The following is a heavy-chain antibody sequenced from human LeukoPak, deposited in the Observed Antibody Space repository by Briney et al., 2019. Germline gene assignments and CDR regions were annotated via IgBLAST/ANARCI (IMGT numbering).Heavy chain of an antibody. CDR1: GGSISSGGYY. J-gene: IGHJ5*02. CDR2: IYYSGST. CDR3: ARAGMRYSSSWLDG. D-gene: IGHD6-13*01. V-gene: IGHV4-31*03. Sequence: PSQTLSLTCTVSGGSISSGGYYWSWIRQHPGKGLEWIGYIYYSGSTYYNPSLKSRVTISVDTSKNQFSLKLSSVTAADTAVYYCARAGMRYSSSWLDGWGQGTLVTVSS.